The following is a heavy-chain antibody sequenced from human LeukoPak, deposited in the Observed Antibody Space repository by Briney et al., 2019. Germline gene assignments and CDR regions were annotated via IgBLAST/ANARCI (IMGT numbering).Heavy chain of an antibody. V-gene: IGHV3-53*01. Sequence: PGGSLRLSCAASGFTVSSNYMSWVRQAPGKGLEWVSVIYSGGSTHYADSVKGRFTISRDNSKNTLYLQMNSLRAEDTAVYYCARSSDGSGSYFPNWFDPWGQGTLVTVSS. J-gene: IGHJ5*02. D-gene: IGHD3-10*01. CDR1: GFTVSSNY. CDR3: ARSSDGSGSYFPNWFDP. CDR2: IYSGGST.